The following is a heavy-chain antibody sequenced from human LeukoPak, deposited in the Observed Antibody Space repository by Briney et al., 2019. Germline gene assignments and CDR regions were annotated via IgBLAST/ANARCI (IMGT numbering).Heavy chain of an antibody. CDR2: FDPEDGET. CDR3: ATVVTVIEGFDY. D-gene: IGHD2-21*02. J-gene: IGHJ4*02. V-gene: IGHV1-24*01. Sequence: ASVKVSCKASGGTFSSYAISWVRQAPGQGLEWMGGFDPEDGETIYAQKFQGRVTMTEDTSTDTAYMELSSLRSEDTAVYYCATVVTVIEGFDYWGQGTLVTVSS. CDR1: GGTFSSYA.